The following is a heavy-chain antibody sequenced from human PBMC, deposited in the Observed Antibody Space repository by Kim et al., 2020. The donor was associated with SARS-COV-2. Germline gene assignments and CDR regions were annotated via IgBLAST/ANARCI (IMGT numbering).Heavy chain of an antibody. CDR3: AKPPGGGYYTLFDY. V-gene: IGHV3-23*01. D-gene: IGHD2-8*02. J-gene: IGHJ4*02. Sequence: ADSVKGRFTISRDKSKNTLYLQMNSLRAEDTAVYYCAKPPGGGYYTLFDYWGQGTLVTVSS.